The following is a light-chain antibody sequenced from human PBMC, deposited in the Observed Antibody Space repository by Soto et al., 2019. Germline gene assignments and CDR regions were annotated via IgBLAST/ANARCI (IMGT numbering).Light chain of an antibody. V-gene: IGKV4-1*01. CDR2: WAA. CDR1: QSVFYSSNNKNY. J-gene: IGKJ2*01. CDR3: QQYHSTPYT. Sequence: DIVMTQSPDSLAVSLGERATIICKSSQSVFYSSNNKNYLAWYQQKPGQPPKLLIYWAATRESGVPDRFSGMGSGKDFTLTISSLQAEDVAVYYCQQYHSTPYTFGQGTKLEIK.